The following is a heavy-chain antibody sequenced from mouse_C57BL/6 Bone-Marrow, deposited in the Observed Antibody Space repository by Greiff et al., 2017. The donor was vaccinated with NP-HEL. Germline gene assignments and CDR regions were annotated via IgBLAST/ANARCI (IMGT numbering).Heavy chain of an antibody. CDR2: INPYNGGT. CDR3: ANPYGSSYRAMDY. J-gene: IGHJ4*01. Sequence: VQLQQSGPVLVKPGASVKMSCKASGYTFTDYYMNWVKQSHGKSLEWIGVINPYNGGTSYNQKFKGKATLTVDKSSSTAYMELNSLTSEDSAVYYCANPYGSSYRAMDYWGQGTSVTVSS. CDR1: GYTFTDYY. V-gene: IGHV1-19*01. D-gene: IGHD1-1*01.